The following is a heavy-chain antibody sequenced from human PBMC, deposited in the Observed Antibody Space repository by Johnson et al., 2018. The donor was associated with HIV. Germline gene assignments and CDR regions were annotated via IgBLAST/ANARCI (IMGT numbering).Heavy chain of an antibody. CDR1: GFTFSSYA. J-gene: IGHJ3*02. CDR3: ARVNGILLHAFDI. Sequence: QVQVLESGGGVVQPGRSLRLSCAASGFTFSSYAMHWVRQAPGKGLEWVAVISYDGSNKSSADSVKCRFPISRDNAKNSLYLQMNSLRAEDTALYYCARVNGILLHAFDIWGQGTMVTVSS. D-gene: IGHD2-15*01. CDR2: ISYDGSNK. V-gene: IGHV3-30-3*01.